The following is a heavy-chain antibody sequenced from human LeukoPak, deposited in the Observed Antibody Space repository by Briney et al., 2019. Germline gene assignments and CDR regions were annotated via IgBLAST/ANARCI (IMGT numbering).Heavy chain of an antibody. J-gene: IGHJ4*02. D-gene: IGHD6-13*01. V-gene: IGHV1-18*01. CDR1: GYTFTSYG. CDR3: ASCPYSSNWYYVY. CDR2: ISAYNGDT. Sequence: GASVKVSCKASGYTFTSYGISWVRQAPGQGLEWMGWISAYNGDTNYAQKFQGRVTMTTDTSTSTAYMELISLRSDDTAVYYCASCPYSSNWYYVYWGQGTLVTVSS.